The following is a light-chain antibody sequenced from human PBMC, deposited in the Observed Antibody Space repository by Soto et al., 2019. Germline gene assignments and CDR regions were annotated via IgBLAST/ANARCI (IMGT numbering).Light chain of an antibody. J-gene: IGKJ1*01. V-gene: IGKV3-11*01. CDR1: QSVSRY. CDR2: DAS. CDR3: QQRSSWPRT. Sequence: IVFTQSPVTLSLSPGARATLSCRASQSVSRYLAWYQQKPGQAPRLLIYDASNRATGIPARFSGSGSGTDFTLTISSLEPEDFAVYYCQQRSSWPRTFVQGTKV.